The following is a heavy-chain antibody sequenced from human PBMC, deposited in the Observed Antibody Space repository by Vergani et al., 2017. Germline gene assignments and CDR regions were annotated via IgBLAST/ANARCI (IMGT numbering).Heavy chain of an antibody. V-gene: IGHV3-11*04. CDR3: AKNPGISTTRHYYAMDV. Sequence: LEESGGGSVTPGGSLRLFCAASGFKFSDHYMSWIRQAPGKGLGWVSHISPGASTVSYTDSVTGRFTVARDNDNNSLTLDMTTLRVEDTAVYYCAKNPGISTTRHYYAMDVWGQGTTVTVSS. J-gene: IGHJ6*02. D-gene: IGHD1-1*01. CDR2: ISPGASTV. CDR1: GFKFSDHY.